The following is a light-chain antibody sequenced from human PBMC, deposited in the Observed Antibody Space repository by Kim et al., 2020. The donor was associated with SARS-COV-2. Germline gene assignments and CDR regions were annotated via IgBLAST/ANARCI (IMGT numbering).Light chain of an antibody. CDR3: MQAPQT. Sequence: DIVMTQSPLSLPVTPGEPASISCRSSQSLLHSNGYNYLDWYLQKPGQSPQLLINLGSNRSSGVPDRFSGSGSGTDFTLKISRVEAEDVGVYYCMQAPQTFGQGTKVDIK. V-gene: IGKV2-28*01. CDR2: LGS. J-gene: IGKJ1*01. CDR1: QSLLHSNGYNY.